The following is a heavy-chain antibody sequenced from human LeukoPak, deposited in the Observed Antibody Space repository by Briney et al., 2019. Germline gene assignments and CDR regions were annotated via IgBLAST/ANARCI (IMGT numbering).Heavy chain of an antibody. CDR1: GFTFSSYA. CDR3: AEDSSEYYFDSSGYYDAFDI. J-gene: IGHJ3*02. D-gene: IGHD3-22*01. V-gene: IGHV3-23*01. CDR2: ISGSGGST. Sequence: GGSLRLSCAASGFTFSSYAMSWVRQAPGKGLEWVSAISGSGGSTYYADSVKGRFTISRDNSKNTLYLQMNSLRAEDTAVYYCAEDSSEYYFDSSGYYDAFDIWGQGTMVTVSS.